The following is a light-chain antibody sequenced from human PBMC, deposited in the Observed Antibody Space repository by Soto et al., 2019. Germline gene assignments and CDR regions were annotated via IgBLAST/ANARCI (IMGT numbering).Light chain of an antibody. Sequence: QSVLTQPASVSGSPGQSITISCTGTSSDVGGYNYVSWYQQHPGKAPKLMIYEVTNRPSGVSNRFSGSKSGNTASLTISGLQAEDDADYYCSSYTSSNTWVFGGGTQLTVL. CDR1: SSDVGGYNY. J-gene: IGLJ3*02. V-gene: IGLV2-14*01. CDR2: EVT. CDR3: SSYTSSNTWV.